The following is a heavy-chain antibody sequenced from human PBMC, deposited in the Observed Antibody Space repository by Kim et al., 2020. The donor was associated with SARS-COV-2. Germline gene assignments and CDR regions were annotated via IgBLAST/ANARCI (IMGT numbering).Heavy chain of an antibody. CDR2: INHSGST. V-gene: IGHV4-34*01. CDR3: ARGLPELYDIHFVEDAFDI. D-gene: IGHD3-9*01. J-gene: IGHJ3*02. Sequence: SETLSLTCAVYGGSFSGYYWSWIRQPPGKGLEWIGEINHSGSTNYNPSLKSRVTISVDTSKNQFSLKLSSVTAADTAVYYCARGLPELYDIHFVEDAFDIWGQGTMVTVSS. CDR1: GGSFSGYY.